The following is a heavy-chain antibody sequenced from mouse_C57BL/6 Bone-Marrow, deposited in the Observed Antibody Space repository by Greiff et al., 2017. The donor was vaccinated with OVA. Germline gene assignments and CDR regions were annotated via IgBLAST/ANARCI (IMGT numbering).Heavy chain of an antibody. V-gene: IGHV1-81*01. CDR1: GYTFTSYG. J-gene: IGHJ3*01. Sequence: VQLQESGAELARPGASVKLSCKASGYTFTSYGISWVKQRTGQGLEWIGEIYPRSGNTYYNEKFKGKATLTADKSSSTAYMELRSLTSEDSAVYFCARSGYTWFAYWGQGTLVTVSA. CDR2: IYPRSGNT. D-gene: IGHD3-2*02. CDR3: ARSGYTWFAY.